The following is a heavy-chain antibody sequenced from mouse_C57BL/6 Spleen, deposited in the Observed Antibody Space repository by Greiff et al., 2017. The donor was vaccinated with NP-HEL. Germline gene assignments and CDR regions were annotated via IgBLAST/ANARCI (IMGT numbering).Heavy chain of an antibody. CDR1: GYTFTSYW. CDR2: IHPNSGST. Sequence: VQLQQPGAELVKPGASVKLSCKASGYTFTSYWMHWVKQRPGQGLEWIGMIHPNSGSTNYNEKFKSKATLTVDKSSSTAYMQLSSLTSEDSAVYYCAKEGPFYYAMDYWGQGTSVTVSS. CDR3: AKEGPFYYAMDY. V-gene: IGHV1-64*01. J-gene: IGHJ4*01.